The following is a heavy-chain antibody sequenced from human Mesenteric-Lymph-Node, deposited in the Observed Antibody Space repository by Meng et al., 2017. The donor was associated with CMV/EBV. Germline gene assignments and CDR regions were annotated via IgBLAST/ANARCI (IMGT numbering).Heavy chain of an antibody. CDR3: ARPFYFDSSGYFFDH. J-gene: IGHJ4*02. D-gene: IGHD3-22*01. Sequence: GWKRQPPGKALEWRAVADWNDAQLYSPALRSRLSISKDTSRNQVVLTMTDMDPEKTATYYCARPFYFDSSGYFFDHWGQGALVTVSS. CDR2: ADWNDAQ. V-gene: IGHV2-5*01.